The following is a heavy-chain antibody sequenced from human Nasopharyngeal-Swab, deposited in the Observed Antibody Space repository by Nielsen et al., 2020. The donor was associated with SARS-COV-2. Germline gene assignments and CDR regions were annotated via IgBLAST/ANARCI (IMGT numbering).Heavy chain of an antibody. CDR2: INHSGST. Sequence: ESLKISCAASGFTFSSYNMNWVRQAPGKGLEWIGEINHSGSTNYNPSLKSRVTISVDTSKNQFSLKLSSVTAADTAVYYCARDRGSSNPYYYGMDVWGQGTTVTVSS. J-gene: IGHJ6*02. V-gene: IGHV4-34*01. CDR1: GFTFSSYN. CDR3: ARDRGSSNPYYYGMDV. D-gene: IGHD6-6*01.